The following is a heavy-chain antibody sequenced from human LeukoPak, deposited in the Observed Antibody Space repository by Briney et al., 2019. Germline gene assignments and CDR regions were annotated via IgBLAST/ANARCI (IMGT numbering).Heavy chain of an antibody. CDR1: GASISSGSYY. CDR2: IYTSGST. V-gene: IGHV4-61*02. Sequence: SETLSLTCTVSGASISSGSYYWSWIRQPAGKGLEWIGRIYTSGSTNYNPSLKSRVTISVDTSKNQFSLKLSSVTAADTAVYYCARRVMDRITPSGMGAFDIWGQGTMVTVSS. D-gene: IGHD3-10*01. CDR3: ARRVMDRITPSGMGAFDI. J-gene: IGHJ3*02.